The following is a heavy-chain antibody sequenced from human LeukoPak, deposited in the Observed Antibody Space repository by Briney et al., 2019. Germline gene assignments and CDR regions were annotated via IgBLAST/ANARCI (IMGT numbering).Heavy chain of an antibody. Sequence: GGSLRLSCAASGFTFSSYGMHWVRQAPGKGLEWVAVISYDGSNKYYADSVKGRFTISRDNSKNTLYLQMNSLRAEDTAVYYCAKDRGYSYGFSRTPDYWGQGTLVTVSS. CDR1: GFTFSSYG. V-gene: IGHV3-30*18. CDR3: AKDRGYSYGFSRTPDY. CDR2: ISYDGSNK. D-gene: IGHD5-18*01. J-gene: IGHJ4*02.